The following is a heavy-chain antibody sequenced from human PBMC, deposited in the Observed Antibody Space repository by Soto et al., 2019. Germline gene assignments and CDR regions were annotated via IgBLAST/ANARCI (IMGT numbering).Heavy chain of an antibody. CDR3: ARGGGCGTDYDFWSGPCYGMDV. V-gene: IGHV1-46*01. Sequence: ASVKVSCKASGCTFTSYCMHWVRQAPGQGLEWMGIINPSGGSTSYAQKFQGRVTMTRDTSTSTVYMELSSLRSEGTAVYYCARGGGCGTDYDFWSGPCYGMDVWGKGTTVTVSS. CDR2: INPSGGST. D-gene: IGHD3-3*01. CDR1: GCTFTSYC. J-gene: IGHJ6*04.